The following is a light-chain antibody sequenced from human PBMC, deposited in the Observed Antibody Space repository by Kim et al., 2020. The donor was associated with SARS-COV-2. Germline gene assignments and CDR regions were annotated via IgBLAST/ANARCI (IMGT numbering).Light chain of an antibody. CDR1: AGAVTSAHF. Sequence: PGRTVTLTCASSAGAVTSAHFPNWLQQRPGQAPRTLIYSTDNKQSWTPARFSGSLLGGKAALTLSGVQAEDEAQYYCLLYYGGVWVFGGGTKLTVL. J-gene: IGLJ3*02. CDR3: LLYYGGVWV. CDR2: STD. V-gene: IGLV7-43*01.